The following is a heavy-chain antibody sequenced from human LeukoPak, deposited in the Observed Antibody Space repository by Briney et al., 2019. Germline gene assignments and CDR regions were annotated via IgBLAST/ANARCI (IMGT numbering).Heavy chain of an antibody. V-gene: IGHV3-48*03. D-gene: IGHD3-22*01. Sequence: PGGSLRLSCAASGFTFSSXXXXXXXXAXXXXXEXXXYISRSDTMYYADSVKGRFTISRDNAKNSLYLQMDSLRAEDTAVYYCARASDGSGYEFDYWGQGTLVTVSS. J-gene: IGHJ4*02. CDR3: ARASDGSGYEFDY. CDR2: ISRSDTM. CDR1: GFTFSSXX.